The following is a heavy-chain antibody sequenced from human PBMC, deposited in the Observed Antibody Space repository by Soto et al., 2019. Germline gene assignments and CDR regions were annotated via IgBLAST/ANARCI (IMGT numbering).Heavy chain of an antibody. CDR3: ARSLYYSDGSNYSPFDY. J-gene: IGHJ4*02. Sequence: SETLSLTCTVSGGSVSSGIYYWSWIRQPPGNGLEWIGYFYYTGSTNYNPSLKSRVTISIDASKNQFSLRLSSVTAADTAVYYCARSLYYSDGSNYSPFDYWGQGTLVTVSS. D-gene: IGHD3-22*01. CDR2: FYYTGST. V-gene: IGHV4-61*01. CDR1: GGSVSSGIYY.